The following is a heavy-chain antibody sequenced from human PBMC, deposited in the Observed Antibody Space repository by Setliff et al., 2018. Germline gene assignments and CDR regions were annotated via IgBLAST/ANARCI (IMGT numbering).Heavy chain of an antibody. Sequence: ASETLSLTCTVSGGSISSGGYYWSWIRQHPGKGLEWIGSIHYSGSTYYNPSLKSRVTISIDTSKNQFSLKLSSVTAADTAVYYCARGGDSGSYFLANHDAFDIWGQGTMVTVSS. V-gene: IGHV4-39*07. D-gene: IGHD1-26*01. CDR1: GGSISSGGYY. CDR3: ARGGDSGSYFLANHDAFDI. CDR2: IHYSGST. J-gene: IGHJ3*02.